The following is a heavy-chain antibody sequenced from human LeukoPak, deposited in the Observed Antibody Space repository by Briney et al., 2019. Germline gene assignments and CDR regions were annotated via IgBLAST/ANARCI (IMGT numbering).Heavy chain of an antibody. V-gene: IGHV3-23*01. D-gene: IGHD2-15*01. Sequence: GGSLRLSCAASGFTFSSYAMSWVRQAPGKGLEWVSAISGSGGSTYYADSVKGRFTISRDNAKNSLYLQMNSLRAEDTAVYFCAGSSDRYGMDVWGQGTTVTVSS. CDR1: GFTFSSYA. J-gene: IGHJ6*02. CDR3: AGSSDRYGMDV. CDR2: ISGSGGST.